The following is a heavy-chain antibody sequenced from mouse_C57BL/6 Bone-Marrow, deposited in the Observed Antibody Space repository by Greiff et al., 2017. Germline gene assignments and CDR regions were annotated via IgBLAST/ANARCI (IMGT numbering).Heavy chain of an antibody. CDR2: IDPSDSYT. V-gene: IGHV1-69*01. J-gene: IGHJ2*01. CDR3: ARSGELPFDY. CDR1: GYTFTSYW. Sequence: QVQLQQPGAELVMPGASVKLSCKASGYTFTSYWMHWVKQRPGQGLEWIGEIDPSDSYTTYNQKFKGKSTLTVDKSSSTAYMQLSSLTSEDSAVXYCARSGELPFDYWGQGTTLTVSS. D-gene: IGHD2-1*01.